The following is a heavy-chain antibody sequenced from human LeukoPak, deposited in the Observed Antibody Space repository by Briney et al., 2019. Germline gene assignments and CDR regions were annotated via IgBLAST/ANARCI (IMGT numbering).Heavy chain of an antibody. V-gene: IGHV3-48*03. CDR2: ISGSDTST. D-gene: IGHD6-19*01. J-gene: IGHJ4*02. CDR3: TTLTVASNFDY. CDR1: GFRFRVYE. Sequence: GGSLRLSCSASGFRFRVYEMHWVRQAPARGLEWIADISGSDTSTYYADSVKGRFTISRDNAKNSLYLQMNRLRVEDTAVYYCTTLTVASNFDYWGQGTLVTVSS.